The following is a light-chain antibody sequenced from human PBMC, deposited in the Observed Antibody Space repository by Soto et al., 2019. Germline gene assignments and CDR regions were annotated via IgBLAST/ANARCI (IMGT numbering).Light chain of an antibody. J-gene: IGLJ1*01. CDR2: EVS. V-gene: IGLV2-14*01. CDR3: NSQTTSGIRV. CDR1: SSDVGAYNY. Sequence: QSALTQPPSASGSPGQSVTISCTGTSSDVGAYNYVSWYQHHPGKAPKLIIYEVSYRPSGVSNRFSGSKSAYTASLTISGLQAEDEADYYCNSQTTSGIRVFGTGTKLTVL.